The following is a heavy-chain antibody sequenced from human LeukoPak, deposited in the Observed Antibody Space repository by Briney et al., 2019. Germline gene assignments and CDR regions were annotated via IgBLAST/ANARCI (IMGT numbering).Heavy chain of an antibody. J-gene: IGHJ5*02. CDR3: ARELRITMVRGRGLFDP. D-gene: IGHD3-10*01. CDR2: ISRTSSDI. CDR1: GFTFSNYG. Sequence: SGGSLRLSCAASGFTFSNYGLSWVRQAPGKGLEWVSSISRTSSDIYYADSVKGRITISRDNAKNSLYLQMNSLRAEDTAVYYCARELRITMVRGRGLFDPWGQGTLVTVSS. V-gene: IGHV3-21*01.